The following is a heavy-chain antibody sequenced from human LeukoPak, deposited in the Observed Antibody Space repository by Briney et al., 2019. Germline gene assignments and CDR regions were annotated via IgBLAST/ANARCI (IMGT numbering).Heavy chain of an antibody. Sequence: SVKVSCKVSGYTLTELSMHWVRRAPGQGLEWMGRIIPILGIANYAQKFQGRVTITADKSTSTAYMELSSLRSEDTAVYYCARSPIPKGFYDYWGQGTLVTVSS. CDR1: GYTLTELS. J-gene: IGHJ4*02. CDR2: IIPILGIA. CDR3: ARSPIPKGFYDY. D-gene: IGHD2-21*01. V-gene: IGHV1-69*02.